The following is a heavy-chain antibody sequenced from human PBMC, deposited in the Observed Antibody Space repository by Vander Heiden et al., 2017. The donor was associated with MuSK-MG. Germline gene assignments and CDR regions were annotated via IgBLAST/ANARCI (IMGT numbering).Heavy chain of an antibody. J-gene: IGHJ6*03. D-gene: IGHD3-10*01. CDR3: ARAAGDTIQNYYYFMDV. CDR2: TPFDGST. CDR1: GGSIPYTNYY. V-gene: IGHV4-39*01. Sequence: QLQPQESGPGLVKPSETPSPTCTVPGGSIPYTNYYWARIRPTPGKGLEWIGTTPFDGSTYSNPSLKSRVTASMNTSKKQFSLRLSSVTAADTAVYYCARAAGDTIQNYYYFMDVWGKGTTVTVSS.